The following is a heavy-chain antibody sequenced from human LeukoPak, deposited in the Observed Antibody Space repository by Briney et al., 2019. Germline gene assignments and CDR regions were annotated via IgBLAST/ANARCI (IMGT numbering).Heavy chain of an antibody. Sequence: PGGSLRLSCAASGFTFSSYWMHWVRQAPGKGLVWVSRINSDGSSTSYADSVKGRFTRSRDNAKNTLYLQMNSLRAEDTAVYYCARDPDAYYLESRDGNWFDPWGQGTLVTVSS. CDR1: GFTFSSYW. CDR2: INSDGSST. J-gene: IGHJ5*02. D-gene: IGHD5-24*01. CDR3: ARDPDAYYLESRDGNWFDP. V-gene: IGHV3-74*01.